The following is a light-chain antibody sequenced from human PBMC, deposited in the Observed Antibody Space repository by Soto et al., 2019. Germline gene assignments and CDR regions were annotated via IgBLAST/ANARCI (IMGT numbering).Light chain of an antibody. V-gene: IGKV1-8*01. Sequence: AIRMTQSPSSFSASTGDRVTITCRASQGISSYLAWYQQKPGKAPKLLIYAASTLQSGVPSRFNGSGSGTDFTLTISCLQSEDFATYYCQQYYSYPPTFGQGNKVEIK. CDR3: QQYYSYPPT. CDR2: AAS. J-gene: IGKJ1*01. CDR1: QGISSY.